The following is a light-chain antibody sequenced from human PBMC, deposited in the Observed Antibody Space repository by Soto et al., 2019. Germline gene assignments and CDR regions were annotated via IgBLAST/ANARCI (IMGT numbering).Light chain of an antibody. CDR2: EVT. Sequence: QSVLAQPASVSGSPGQSITISCTGTSSDIGVYNYVSWYQQHAGKAPKLMIFEVTNRPSGVPDRFSGSKSGNTASLTISGLQAEDEAHYYCSSYTASTTPLYVFGTGTKLTVL. CDR1: SSDIGVYNY. CDR3: SSYTASTTPLYV. J-gene: IGLJ1*01. V-gene: IGLV2-14*01.